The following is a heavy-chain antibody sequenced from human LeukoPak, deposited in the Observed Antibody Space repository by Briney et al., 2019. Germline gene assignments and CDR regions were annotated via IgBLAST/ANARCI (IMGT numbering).Heavy chain of an antibody. V-gene: IGHV3-30*18. Sequence: QSGGSLRLSCAASGFTLRSYGMHWVRQAPGKGLEWVAVISYDGSNKYYADSVKGRFTISRDNSKNTLLLQMNSLRAEDTAVYYCAKDQEWFSPTFDYWGQGTLVTVSS. D-gene: IGHD3-3*01. J-gene: IGHJ4*02. CDR1: GFTLRSYG. CDR2: ISYDGSNK. CDR3: AKDQEWFSPTFDY.